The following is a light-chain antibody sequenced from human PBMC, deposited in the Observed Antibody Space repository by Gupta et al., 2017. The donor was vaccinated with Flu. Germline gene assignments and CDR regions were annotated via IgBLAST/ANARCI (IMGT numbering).Light chain of an antibody. Sequence: DIQMTQSPSSLSASVGDRVCITCRASQSISSYLNWYQQKPGKAPNLLIYAASSLQSGVPSRFSGSGSGTEFTLTISSLQPEDFATYYCQQSYSNPRLTFGGGTKVEIK. CDR3: QQSYSNPRLT. V-gene: IGKV1-39*01. CDR1: QSISSY. J-gene: IGKJ4*01. CDR2: AAS.